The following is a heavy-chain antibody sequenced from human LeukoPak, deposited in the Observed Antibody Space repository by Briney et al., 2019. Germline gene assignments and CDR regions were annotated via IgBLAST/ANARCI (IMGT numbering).Heavy chain of an antibody. Sequence: GGSLRLSGAASGFTISFYWMSWVRQAPGKRLEWVANINQVASEKNYVDSVKGRFTISRDNAKNSLYLQMNSVRAEDTAMYYCVRDGGYYGPDSWGQGALVSVSS. V-gene: IGHV3-7*04. J-gene: IGHJ4*02. CDR3: VRDGGYYGPDS. D-gene: IGHD3-10*01. CDR1: GFTISFYW. CDR2: INQVASEK.